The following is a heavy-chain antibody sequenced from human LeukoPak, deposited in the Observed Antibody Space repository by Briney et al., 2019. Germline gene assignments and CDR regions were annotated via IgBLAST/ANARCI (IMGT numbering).Heavy chain of an antibody. CDR2: ISNSDGNT. V-gene: IGHV3-23*01. CDR3: AKATGNLGN. D-gene: IGHD1-1*01. CDR1: GFTFSSYA. Sequence: GSLSLSCAASGFTFSSYAMSWVRQAPGKGVEWVSTISNSDGNTYYADSVKGRSTISRDNSKNTLYLQIYTLTAEDTAIYYCAKATGNLGNWGQGTQVTVSS. J-gene: IGHJ4*02.